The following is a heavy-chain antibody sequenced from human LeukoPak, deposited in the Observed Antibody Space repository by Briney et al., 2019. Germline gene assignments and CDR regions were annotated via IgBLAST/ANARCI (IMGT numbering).Heavy chain of an antibody. CDR2: ISGSGGRT. CDR1: GFTFSSYA. V-gene: IGHV3-23*01. Sequence: GGSLRLSCAASGFTFSSYAMNWVRQAPGKGLEWVSAISGSGGRTHYADSVKGRFTISRDNSKNTLYLQMNRLRAEDTAVYYCAKKVGTTLGALDIWGQGTMVTVSS. CDR3: AKKVGTTLGALDI. J-gene: IGHJ3*02. D-gene: IGHD1-26*01.